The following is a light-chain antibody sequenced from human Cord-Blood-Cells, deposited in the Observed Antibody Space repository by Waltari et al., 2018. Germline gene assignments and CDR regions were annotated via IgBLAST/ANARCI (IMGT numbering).Light chain of an antibody. J-gene: IGKJ1*01. V-gene: IGKV3-20*01. CDR1: QSVSSSY. CDR3: QQYGSSPT. CDR2: GAS. Sequence: EIVLTQSPGTLSLSPGERATLSCRASQSVSSSYLAWYQQKPGQAPRLLIYGASSRATGIPDRFSGSGSGTDLTLTISRLDPEDFAVYYCQQYGSSPTFGQGTKVEIK.